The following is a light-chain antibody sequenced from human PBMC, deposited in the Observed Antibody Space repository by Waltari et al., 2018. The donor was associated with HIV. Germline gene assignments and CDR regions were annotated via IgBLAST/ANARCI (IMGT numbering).Light chain of an antibody. Sequence: EIVMTQSPATLSVSPGERATLSCRASETINNDLAWYQQKPGQAPSLLIHGASTRAAGIPARFSGSGSGTEFSLTNNYVQSEDFALYYCQQYNKWPPTFGQGTKVEIK. V-gene: IGKV3D-15*01. CDR1: ETINND. CDR3: QQYNKWPPT. J-gene: IGKJ1*01. CDR2: GAS.